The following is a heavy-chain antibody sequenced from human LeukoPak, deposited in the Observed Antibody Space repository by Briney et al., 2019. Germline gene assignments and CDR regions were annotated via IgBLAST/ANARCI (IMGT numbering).Heavy chain of an antibody. Sequence: ASVKVSCKVSGYTLTELSMHWVRQAPGKGLEWMGGFDPEDGETIYAQKFQGRVTMTRDTSTSTVDMELSSLKSEDTAVYYCARGSDYASSRSYFDYWGQGTLVTVSS. V-gene: IGHV1-24*01. CDR3: ARGSDYASSRSYFDY. CDR1: GYTLTELS. D-gene: IGHD4/OR15-4a*01. J-gene: IGHJ4*02. CDR2: FDPEDGET.